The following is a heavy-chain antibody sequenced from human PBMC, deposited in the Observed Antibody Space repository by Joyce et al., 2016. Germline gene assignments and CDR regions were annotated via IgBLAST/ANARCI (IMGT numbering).Heavy chain of an antibody. J-gene: IGHJ4*02. D-gene: IGHD3-16*02. CDR1: GFTFNSYS. V-gene: IGHV3-30*04. CDR3: ARGAIMFGGVLVLDS. CDR2: ISYDGTNA. Sequence: QVQLAVSGGGVVQAGSSLRLSCVFSGFTFNSYSMHWVRQAPGKWLEWLSVISYDGTNAYYADSVTGRFTISRDNSKDSLHLQMSGLRPDDTAVYFCARGAIMFGGVLVLDSWGQGTLVTVSS.